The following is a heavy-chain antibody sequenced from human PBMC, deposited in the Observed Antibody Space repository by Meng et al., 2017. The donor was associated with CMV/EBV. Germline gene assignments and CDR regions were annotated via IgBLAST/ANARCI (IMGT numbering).Heavy chain of an antibody. V-gene: IGHV3-23*01. CDR2: ISGSGGST. D-gene: IGHD3-10*01. CDR1: GVTFSSYW. Sequence: GGSLRLSCTVSGVTFSSYWMHWVRQAPGKGLEWVSAISGSGGSTYYADSVKGRFTISRDNSKNTLYLQMNSLRAEDTAVYYCAKDHPYYYGSGSYSGGYYFDYWGQGTLVTVSS. CDR3: AKDHPYYYGSGSYSGGYYFDY. J-gene: IGHJ4*02.